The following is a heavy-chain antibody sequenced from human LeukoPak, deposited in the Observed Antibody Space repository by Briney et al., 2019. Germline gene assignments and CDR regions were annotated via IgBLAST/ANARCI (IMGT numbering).Heavy chain of an antibody. CDR1: GFTFSSYA. CDR3: RGLMVAAIRFDY. CDR2: ISGSGGST. J-gene: IGHJ4*02. Sequence: PGGSLRLSCAASGFTFSSYAMSWVRQAPGKGLEWVSAISGSGGSTYYADSVKGRFTISRDNSKNTLYLQMNSLRAEDTAVYYCRGLMVAAIRFDYWGQGTLVTVSS. D-gene: IGHD2-15*01. V-gene: IGHV3-23*01.